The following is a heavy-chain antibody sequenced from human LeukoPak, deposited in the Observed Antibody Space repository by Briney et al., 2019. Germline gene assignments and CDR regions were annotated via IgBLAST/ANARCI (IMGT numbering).Heavy chain of an antibody. D-gene: IGHD6-19*01. CDR1: GFTVSSNY. J-gene: IGHJ6*03. V-gene: IGHV3-30*03. Sequence: GGSLRLSCAASGFTVSSNYMSWVRQAPGKGLEWVAVISYDGSNKYYADSVKGRFTISRDNSKNTLYLQMNSLRAEDTAVYYCARGSSSGWYYYYYMDVWGKGTTVTVSS. CDR3: ARGSSSGWYYYYYMDV. CDR2: ISYDGSNK.